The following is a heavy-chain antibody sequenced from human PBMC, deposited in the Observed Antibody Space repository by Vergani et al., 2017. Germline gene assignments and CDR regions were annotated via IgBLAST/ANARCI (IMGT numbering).Heavy chain of an antibody. Sequence: QVQLVQSGAEVKKPGSSVKVSCKASGGTFSSYAISWVRQAPGQGLEWMGGIIPIFGTANYAQKFQGRVTITADESTSTAYMELSSLRSEDTAVYYCARDINKGVVVVNGNLPQDYYYYYGMDVWGQXP. V-gene: IGHV1-69*12. D-gene: IGHD3-22*01. CDR2: IIPIFGTA. CDR1: GGTFSSYA. J-gene: IGHJ6*02. CDR3: ARDINKGVVVVNGNLPQDYYYYYGMDV.